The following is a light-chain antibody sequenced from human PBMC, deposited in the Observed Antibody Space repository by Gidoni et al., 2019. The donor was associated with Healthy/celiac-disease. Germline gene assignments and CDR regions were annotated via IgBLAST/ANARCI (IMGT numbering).Light chain of an antibody. CDR2: GAS. J-gene: IGKJ1*01. CDR3: QQYGSSLWT. Sequence: EIVLLQSPGTLSLPPGERATLSGRASQSVSSSYLAWYQQKPGHAPRLLIYGASSRATGIPDRFSGSGSGTDFTLTISRLEPEDFAVYYCQQYGSSLWTFXQXTKVEIK. CDR1: QSVSSSY. V-gene: IGKV3-20*01.